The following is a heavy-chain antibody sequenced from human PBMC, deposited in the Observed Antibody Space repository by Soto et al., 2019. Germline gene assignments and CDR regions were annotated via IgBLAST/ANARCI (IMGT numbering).Heavy chain of an antibody. CDR1: GGSCSGYY. D-gene: IGHD3-3*01. J-gene: IGHJ5*02. CDR3: ARGRPSTIFGVVIKKPRNWFDP. CDR2: INHSGST. Sequence: SETLSLTCAVYGGSCSGYYWSWIRQPPGKGLEWIGEINHSGSTNYNPSLKSRVTISVDTSKNQFSLKLSSVTAADTAVYYCARGRPSTIFGVVIKKPRNWFDPWGQGTLVTVSS. V-gene: IGHV4-34*01.